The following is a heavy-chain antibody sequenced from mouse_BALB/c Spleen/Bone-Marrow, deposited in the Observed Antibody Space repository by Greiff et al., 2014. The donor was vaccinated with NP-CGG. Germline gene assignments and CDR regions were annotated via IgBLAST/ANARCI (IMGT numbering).Heavy chain of an antibody. CDR1: GYTFTSYY. CDR3: TRSRRAMAH. Sequence: VQLQQSGAELVKPGASVKLSCKASGYTFTSYYMCWVKQRPGQGLEWIGEINPSNGGTNFNEKFKSKATLTVDKSSSTAYMSLSSLTSEDSAVYYCTRSRRAMAHWGQEPSVTVSS. J-gene: IGHJ4*01. V-gene: IGHV1S81*02. CDR2: INPSNGGT. D-gene: IGHD2-12*01.